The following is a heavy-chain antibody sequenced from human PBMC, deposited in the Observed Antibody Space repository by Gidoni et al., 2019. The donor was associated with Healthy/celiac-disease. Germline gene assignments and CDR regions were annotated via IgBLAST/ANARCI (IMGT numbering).Heavy chain of an antibody. CDR2: INSDGSST. CDR1: GFPFGSYW. J-gene: IGHJ3*02. V-gene: IGHV3-74*01. D-gene: IGHD1-26*01. Sequence: EVQLVASGGGLVQPGGSLRLSCAASGFPFGSYWMHWVRQAPGKGLVWVSRINSDGSSTSYADSVKGRFTISRDNAKNTLYLQMNSLRAEDTAVYYCARASGSYYLSAFDIWGQGTMVTVSS. CDR3: ARASGSYYLSAFDI.